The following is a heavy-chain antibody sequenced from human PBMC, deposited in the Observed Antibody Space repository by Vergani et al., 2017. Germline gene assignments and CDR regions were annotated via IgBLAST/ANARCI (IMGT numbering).Heavy chain of an antibody. Sequence: EVQLVESGGGLVKPGGSLRLSCAASGFTFSSYSMTWVRQAPGKGLEWVSPISSSSSYIYYADSVKGRFTISRDNAKNSLYLQMNSLRAEDTAVYYCARDPSNEYQLLFSYRSSDWFDPWGQGTLVTVSS. D-gene: IGHD2-2*01. CDR3: ARDPSNEYQLLFSYRSSDWFDP. J-gene: IGHJ5*02. CDR1: GFTFSSYS. V-gene: IGHV3-21*01. CDR2: ISSSSSYI.